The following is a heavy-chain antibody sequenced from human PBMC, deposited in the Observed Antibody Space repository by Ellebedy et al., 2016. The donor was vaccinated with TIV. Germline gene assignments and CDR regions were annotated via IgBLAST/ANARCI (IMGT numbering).Heavy chain of an antibody. Sequence: ASVKVSCKASGYTFTGYYMHWVRQAPGQGLEWMGWINPNSGGTNYAQKFQGWVTMTRDTSISTAYMELSRLRSDDTAVYYYARDQGYMAGDAFDIWGQGTMVTVSS. CDR2: INPNSGGT. CDR1: GYTFTGYY. V-gene: IGHV1-2*04. CDR3: ARDQGYMAGDAFDI. D-gene: IGHD6-19*01. J-gene: IGHJ3*02.